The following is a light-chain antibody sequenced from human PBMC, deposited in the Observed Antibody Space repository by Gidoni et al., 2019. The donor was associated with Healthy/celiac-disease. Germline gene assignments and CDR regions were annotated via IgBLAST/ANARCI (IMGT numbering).Light chain of an antibody. V-gene: IGLV2-14*03. CDR3: SSYTSSSTLV. J-gene: IGLJ2*01. CDR2: DVS. Sequence: QSALTQPASASGSPGQSITISCTGTSSDVGGYNYVSWYQQHPGKAPKLMIYDVSNRPSGVSNRFSGSKSGNTASLTISGLQAEDEADYYCSSYTSSSTLVFGGGTKLTVV. CDR1: SSDVGGYNY.